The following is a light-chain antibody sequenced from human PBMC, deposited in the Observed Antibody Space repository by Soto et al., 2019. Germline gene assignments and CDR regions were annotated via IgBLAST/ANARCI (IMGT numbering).Light chain of an antibody. CDR1: SSDVGGFSY. J-gene: IGLJ1*01. Sequence: QSVLTQPRPVSGSPGQSVTISSTGTSSDVGGFSYVSWYHQYPANAPKLILYDVSQRPSGVPDRFSGSKSGNTACLTISGLLAEDEAVFYCCSYSGRYTSVFGTGTKVTVL. CDR3: CSYSGRYTSV. CDR2: DVS. V-gene: IGLV2-11*01.